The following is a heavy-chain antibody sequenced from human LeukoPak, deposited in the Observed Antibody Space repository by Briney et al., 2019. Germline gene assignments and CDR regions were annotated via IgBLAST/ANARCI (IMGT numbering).Heavy chain of an antibody. CDR1: GYTFTGYY. CDR2: INPNSGGT. V-gene: IGHV1-2*02. D-gene: IGHD5-24*01. Sequence: ASVKVSCKASGYTFTGYYMHWVRQAPGQGLEWMGWINPNSGGTNYAQKFQGRVTMTRDTSISTAYMELSRLRSDDTAVYYCARDRDGYNYYYYYGMDVWGQGTTVTVSS. CDR3: ARDRDGYNYYYYYGMDV. J-gene: IGHJ6*02.